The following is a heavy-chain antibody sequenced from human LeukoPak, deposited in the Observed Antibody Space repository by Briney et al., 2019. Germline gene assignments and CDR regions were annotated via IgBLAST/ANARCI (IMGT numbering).Heavy chain of an antibody. CDR3: ARGRAGYNYESYFDL. Sequence: SETLSLTCTVSGGSISSSSYYWGWIRQRPGRGLEWIGSIYYSGSTYYNPSLKSRVTISVDTSKNQFSLQLSSGTGADTAVYYCARGRAGYNYESYFDLWGRGTLVTVSS. CDR2: IYYSGST. D-gene: IGHD5-24*01. CDR1: GGSISSSSYY. V-gene: IGHV4-39*07. J-gene: IGHJ2*01.